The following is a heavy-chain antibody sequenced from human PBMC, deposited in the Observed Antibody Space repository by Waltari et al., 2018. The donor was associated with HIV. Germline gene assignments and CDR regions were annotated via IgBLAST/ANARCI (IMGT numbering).Heavy chain of an antibody. V-gene: IGHV4-39*07. J-gene: IGHJ6*02. Sequence: QPQLQESGPGLVKPSETLSLTCTVSGATISSDNHYWNWLPQSSGKGMEWIGCVYYSGSTKLNPSLESRVTISIDTAKNQFSLRLNSVTAADTAVYYCARGLMTVPTIFAQYEYNGLDVWGQGTTVIVSS. CDR1: GATISSDNHY. CDR3: ARGLMTVPTIFAQYEYNGLDV. CDR2: VYYSGST. D-gene: IGHD3-10*02.